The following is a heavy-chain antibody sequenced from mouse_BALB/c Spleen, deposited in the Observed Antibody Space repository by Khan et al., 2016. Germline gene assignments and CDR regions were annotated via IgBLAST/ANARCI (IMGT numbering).Heavy chain of an antibody. J-gene: IGHJ2*01. CDR2: ISGGSNTI. D-gene: IGHD1-1*01. V-gene: IGHV5-17*02. Sequence: EVELVESGGGLVQPGGSRKLSCAVSGFTFSNFGMHWVRQAPEKGLEWVAYISGGSNTIYNADTMKGRFTISRDNPKSTLFLQMTRLRSDDTAMYCCAGNNYGCGFDYLDHGTTLTISS. CDR1: GFTFSNFG. CDR3: AGNNYGCGFDY.